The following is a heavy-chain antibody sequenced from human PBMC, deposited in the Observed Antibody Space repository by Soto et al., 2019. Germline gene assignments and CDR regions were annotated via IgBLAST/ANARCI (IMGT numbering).Heavy chain of an antibody. D-gene: IGHD3-10*01. V-gene: IGHV3-48*01. Sequence: HPGGSLRLSCAASGFTFSSDWMHWVCQAPGKGLEWVSYISSSSSTIYYADSVKGRFTISRDNAKNSLYLQMNSLRAEDTAVYYSAKDRGRPGYWYFDLWGRGTLVTVSS. J-gene: IGHJ2*01. CDR3: AKDRGRPGYWYFDL. CDR2: ISSSSSTI. CDR1: GFTFSSDW.